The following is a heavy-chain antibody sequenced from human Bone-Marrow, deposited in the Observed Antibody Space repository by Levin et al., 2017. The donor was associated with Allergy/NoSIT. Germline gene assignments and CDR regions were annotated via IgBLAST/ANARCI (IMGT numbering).Heavy chain of an antibody. CDR2: IIPIFGTA. CDR3: ASGDKMATINSAFDI. D-gene: IGHD5-24*01. J-gene: IGHJ3*02. Sequence: ASVKVSCKASGGTFSSYAISWVRQAPGQGLEWMGGIIPIFGTANYAQKFQGRVTITADESTSTAYMELSSLRSEDTAVYYCASGDKMATINSAFDIWGQGTMVTVSS. V-gene: IGHV1-69*13. CDR1: GGTFSSYA.